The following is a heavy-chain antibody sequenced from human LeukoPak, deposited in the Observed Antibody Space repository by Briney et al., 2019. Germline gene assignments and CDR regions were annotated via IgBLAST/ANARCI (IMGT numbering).Heavy chain of an antibody. CDR1: GGSFSGYY. CDR3: ARYSYDSTSFDY. Sequence: SETLSLTCALYGGSFSGYYWSWIRQTPGKGLEWIGEINHSGSTNHNPSLKSRVTISIDTSKNQFSLKLSSVTAADTAVYYCARYSYDSTSFDYWGQGTLVTVSS. CDR2: INHSGST. V-gene: IGHV4-34*01. J-gene: IGHJ4*02. D-gene: IGHD3-22*01.